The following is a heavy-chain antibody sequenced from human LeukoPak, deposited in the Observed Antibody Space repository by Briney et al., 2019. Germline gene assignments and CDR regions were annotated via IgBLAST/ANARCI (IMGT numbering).Heavy chain of an antibody. CDR1: LASISSSY. Sequence: SETLSLTCTVSLASISSSYWSWVRQPPGKGLEWVGYIYYTGDSNYIPSLTSRVAISLDASTNQISLKLRSVTAADTAVYYCARHLFASPFDYWGLGTLVTVSS. CDR3: ARHLFASPFDY. V-gene: IGHV4-59*08. D-gene: IGHD2-21*01. J-gene: IGHJ4*02. CDR2: IYYTGDS.